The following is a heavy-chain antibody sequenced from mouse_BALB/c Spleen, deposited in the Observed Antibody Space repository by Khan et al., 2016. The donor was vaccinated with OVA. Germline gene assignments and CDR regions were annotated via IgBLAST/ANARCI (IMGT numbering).Heavy chain of an antibody. CDR1: GYTFRSFG. CDR2: INTYTGEP. D-gene: IGHD2-10*01. V-gene: IGHV9-3-1*01. CDR3: ARPPYFSYVRVY. Sequence: QIQLVQSGPELKKPGETVKISCKASGYTFRSFGMNWVKQAPGKGLKWMGWINTYTGEPTYADDFKGRYVFSLETSASTAYLQINNLKNEDTATYFCARPPYFSYVRVYWGQGTSVTVSS. J-gene: IGHJ4*01.